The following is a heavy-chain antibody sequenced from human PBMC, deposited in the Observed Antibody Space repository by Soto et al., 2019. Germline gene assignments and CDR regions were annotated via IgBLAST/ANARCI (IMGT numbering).Heavy chain of an antibody. CDR2: IYYSGST. D-gene: IGHD4-17*01. J-gene: IGHJ4*02. Sequence: PSETLSLTCTVSGGSISSSSYYWGWIRQPPGKGLEWIGSIYYSGSTYYNPSLKSRVTISVDTSKNQFSLKLSSVTAADTAVYYCARHSHYGTYCFDYWGQGTLVTVSS. CDR3: ARHSHYGTYCFDY. CDR1: GGSISSSSYY. V-gene: IGHV4-39*01.